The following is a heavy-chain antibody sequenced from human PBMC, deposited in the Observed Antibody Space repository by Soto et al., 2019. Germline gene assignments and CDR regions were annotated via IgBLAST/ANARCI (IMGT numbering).Heavy chain of an antibody. D-gene: IGHD1-1*01. CDR3: VRDGTKTLRDWFDP. J-gene: IGHJ5*02. Sequence: EHLSLTCTVSGASISGFYWSWIRKSAGKGLEWIGRIYATGTTDYNPSLKSRVMMSVGTSKKQFSLKLRSVTAADTAVYYCVRDGTKTLRDWFDPWGQGISVTVSS. CDR2: IYATGTT. CDR1: GASISGFY. V-gene: IGHV4-4*07.